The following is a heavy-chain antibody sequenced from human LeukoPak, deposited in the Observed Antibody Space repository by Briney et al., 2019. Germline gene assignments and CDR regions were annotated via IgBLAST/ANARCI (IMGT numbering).Heavy chain of an antibody. CDR1: GGSFSGYY. V-gene: IGHV4-34*01. CDR2: INHSGST. CDR3: ARTFRESYYDFWSGYSTPDY. J-gene: IGHJ4*02. Sequence: PSETLSLTCAVYGGSFSGYYWSWIRQPPGKGLEWIGEINHSGSTNYNPSLKSRVTISVDTSKNQFSLKLSSVTAADTAVYYCARTFRESYYDFWSGYSTPDYWGQGTLVTVSS. D-gene: IGHD3-3*01.